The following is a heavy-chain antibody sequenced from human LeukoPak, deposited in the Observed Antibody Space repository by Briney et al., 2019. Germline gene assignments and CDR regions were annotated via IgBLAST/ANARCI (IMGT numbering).Heavy chain of an antibody. CDR1: GGSFSGYY. V-gene: IGHV4-34*01. CDR2: INNSGST. D-gene: IGHD1-26*01. Sequence: SETLSLTCAVYGGSFSGYYWSWIRQPPGKGLEWIGEINNSGSTNYKQSLKSRVTISVDTSKNQFSLKLSSVTAADTAFYYCASQGHHGKIVGTTLSYFYMDVWGKGTTVTVSS. CDR3: ASQGHHGKIVGTTLSYFYMDV. J-gene: IGHJ6*03.